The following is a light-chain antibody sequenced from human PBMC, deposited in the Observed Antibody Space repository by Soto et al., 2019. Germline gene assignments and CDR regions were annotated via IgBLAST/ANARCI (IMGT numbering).Light chain of an antibody. CDR1: QSVRTN. Sequence: EIVMTQSPATLSVSPGERATLSCRASQSVRTNLAWYKQKPGQAPRPLIYGASTRATGIPARVSGSGSGTEFTLTISSLQSEDFAVYYCQHYNNWPLTFGGGTKVEIK. CDR3: QHYNNWPLT. J-gene: IGKJ4*01. CDR2: GAS. V-gene: IGKV3-15*01.